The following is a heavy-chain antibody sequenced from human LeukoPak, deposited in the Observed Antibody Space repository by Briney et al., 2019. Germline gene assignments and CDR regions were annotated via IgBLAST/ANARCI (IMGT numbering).Heavy chain of an antibody. CDR2: IYYSGST. D-gene: IGHD6-19*01. CDR1: GGSISSSSYY. Sequence: TSETLSLTCTVSGGSISSSSYYWGWIRQPPGKGLEWIGSIYYSGSTYYNPSLKSRVTISVDTSKNQFSLKLSSVTAADTAVYYCARRSSGWDHFDYWGQGTLVTVSS. J-gene: IGHJ4*02. V-gene: IGHV4-39*01. CDR3: ARRSSGWDHFDY.